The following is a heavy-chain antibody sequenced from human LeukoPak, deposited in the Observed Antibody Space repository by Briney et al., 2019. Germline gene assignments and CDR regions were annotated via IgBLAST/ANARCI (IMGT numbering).Heavy chain of an antibody. V-gene: IGHV1-24*01. CDR3: ATVRNYCDSSVPPDY. CDR1: GYTLTELS. D-gene: IGHD3-22*01. J-gene: IGHJ4*02. CDR2: FDPEDGET. Sequence: ASVKVSCKVSGYTLTELSMHWVRQAPGKGLEWMGGFDPEDGETIYAQKFQGRVTMTEDTSTDTAYMELSSLRFEDTAVYYCATVRNYCDSSVPPDYWGQGTLVTVSS.